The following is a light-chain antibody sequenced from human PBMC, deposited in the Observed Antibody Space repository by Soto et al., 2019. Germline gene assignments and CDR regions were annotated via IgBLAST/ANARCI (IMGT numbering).Light chain of an antibody. Sequence: QSVLTQPPSASGSPGRSVTISCTGTSSDVGGYNYVSWYQQHPGKAPKLMIYEVSKRPSGVPDRFSGSKSGNTASLTVSGLQAEDEADYYCSSYAGSTLGVFGTGTKVTVL. CDR3: SSYAGSTLGV. V-gene: IGLV2-8*01. CDR2: EVS. J-gene: IGLJ1*01. CDR1: SSDVGGYNY.